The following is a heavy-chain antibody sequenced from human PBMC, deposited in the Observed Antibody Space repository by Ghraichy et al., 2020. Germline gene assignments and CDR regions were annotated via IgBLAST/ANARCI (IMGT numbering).Heavy chain of an antibody. J-gene: IGHJ6*01. Sequence: SETLSLTCTVSGDSIISTNWWSWVRQPPGKGLEWIGGIYHSGSTDYNPSLKSRITISVDKSKNQFSLKLTSVTAADTAVYCCARDLVDYYYFGMDVWGPGTTVTVSA. CDR2: IYHSGST. CDR3: ARDLVDYYYFGMDV. CDR1: GDSIISTNW. D-gene: IGHD3-10*01. V-gene: IGHV4-4*01.